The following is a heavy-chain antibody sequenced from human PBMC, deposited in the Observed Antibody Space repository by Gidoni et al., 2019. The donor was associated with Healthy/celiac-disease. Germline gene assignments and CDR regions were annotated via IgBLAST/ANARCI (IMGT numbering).Heavy chain of an antibody. J-gene: IGHJ3*02. V-gene: IGHV3-30*03. Sequence: QVQLVESGGGVVQPGRSLRLSCAAAGFTFSSYGMPWVRQAPGKGLEWVAVISYDGSNKYYADSVKGRFTISRDNSKNTLYLQMNSLRAEDTAVYYCAYTAMVPDAFDIWGQGTMVTVSS. CDR3: AYTAMVPDAFDI. CDR2: ISYDGSNK. CDR1: GFTFSSYG. D-gene: IGHD5-18*01.